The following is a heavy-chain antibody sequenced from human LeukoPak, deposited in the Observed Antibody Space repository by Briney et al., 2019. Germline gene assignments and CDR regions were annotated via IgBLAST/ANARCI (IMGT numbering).Heavy chain of an antibody. CDR1: GYTFTSYG. J-gene: IGHJ3*02. CDR3: ARGYDFWSGYPNDAFDI. V-gene: IGHV1-18*01. Sequence: ASVKVSCKASGYTFTSYGISWVRQAPGQGLEWMGWISAYNGNTNYAQKLQGRVTMTTDTSTSKAYMELRSLRSDDTAVYYCARGYDFWSGYPNDAFDIWGQGTMVTVSS. D-gene: IGHD3-3*01. CDR2: ISAYNGNT.